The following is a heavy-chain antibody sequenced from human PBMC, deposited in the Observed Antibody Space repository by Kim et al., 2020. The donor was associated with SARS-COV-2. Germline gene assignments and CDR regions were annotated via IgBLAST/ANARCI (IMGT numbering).Heavy chain of an antibody. V-gene: IGHV4-34*01. CDR1: GGSFSGYY. CDR3: ARGCLLWFGETQLNDAFDI. J-gene: IGHJ3*02. D-gene: IGHD3-10*01. CDR2: INHSGST. Sequence: SETLSLTCAVYGGSFSGYYWSWIRQPPGKGLEWIGEINHSGSTNYNPSLKSRVTISVDTSKNQFSLKLSSVTAADTAVYYCARGCLLWFGETQLNDAFDIWGQGTMVTVSS.